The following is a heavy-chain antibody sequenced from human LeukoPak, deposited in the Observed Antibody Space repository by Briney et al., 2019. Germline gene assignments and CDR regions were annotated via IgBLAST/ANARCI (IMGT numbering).Heavy chain of an antibody. Sequence: YWISWVRQMPGKGLEWMWRVDPSDPYTNYSPSFQGHVTISADTSISTAYLQWSSLRASDTAMYYCARQAGKIAAAGDLDYWGQGTLVTVSS. J-gene: IGHJ4*02. D-gene: IGHD6-13*01. V-gene: IGHV5-10-1*01. CDR3: ARQAGKIAAAGDLDY. CDR2: VDPSDPYT. CDR1: YW.